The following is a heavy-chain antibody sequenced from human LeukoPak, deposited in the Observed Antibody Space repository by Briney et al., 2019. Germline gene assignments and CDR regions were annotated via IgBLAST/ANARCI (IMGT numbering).Heavy chain of an antibody. CDR2: IRSKANNTAP. Sequence: GGSLRLSCAASGFTFSDSAMHWVRQASGKGLEWVGRIRSKANNTAPAYAASVKGRFTISRDDSKNTAYLQMNSLKTEDTAMYYCTTWDGGYWGQGTLVTVSS. V-gene: IGHV3-73*01. CDR1: GFTFSDSA. J-gene: IGHJ4*02. CDR3: TTWDGGY. D-gene: IGHD1-26*01.